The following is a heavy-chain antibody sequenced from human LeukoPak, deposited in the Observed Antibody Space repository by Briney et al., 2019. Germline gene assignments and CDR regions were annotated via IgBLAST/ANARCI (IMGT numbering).Heavy chain of an antibody. CDR1: GFTFSSYG. CDR2: ISYDGSNK. V-gene: IGHV3-30*18. J-gene: IGHJ5*02. CDR3: SKDRALGAIGWFDP. D-gene: IGHD1-26*01. Sequence: GGSLRLSCAASGFTFSSYGLHWVRQAPGKGLEWVAVISYDGSNKYYADSVKGRFTISSDNSKNTLYVQMNSLRAGGTAVYIFSKDRALGAIGWFDPWGQGTLVTVSS.